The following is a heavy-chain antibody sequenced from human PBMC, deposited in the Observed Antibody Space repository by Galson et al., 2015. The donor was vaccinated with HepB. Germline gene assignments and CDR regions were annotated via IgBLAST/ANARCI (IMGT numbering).Heavy chain of an antibody. Sequence: SETLSLTCTVSGGSISSYYWSWIRQPPGKGLEWIGYIYYSGSTNYNPSLKSRVTISVGTSKNQFSLKLSSVTAADTAVYYCARVPVYYYDSSGYYYYYYGMDVWGQGTTVTVSS. CDR2: IYYSGST. CDR1: GGSISSYY. D-gene: IGHD3-22*01. J-gene: IGHJ6*02. CDR3: ARVPVYYYDSSGYYYYYYGMDV. V-gene: IGHV4-59*01.